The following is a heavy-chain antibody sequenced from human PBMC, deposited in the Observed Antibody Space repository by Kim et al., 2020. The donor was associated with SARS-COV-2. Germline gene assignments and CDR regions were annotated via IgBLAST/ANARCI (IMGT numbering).Heavy chain of an antibody. V-gene: IGHV1-69*01. Sequence: KYAQKVQGGVTITADESTSNAYMELASLRSDDTAVYYCAREELQQLDFWGQGTLVTVSS. CDR3: AREELQQLDF. D-gene: IGHD6-13*01. J-gene: IGHJ4*02.